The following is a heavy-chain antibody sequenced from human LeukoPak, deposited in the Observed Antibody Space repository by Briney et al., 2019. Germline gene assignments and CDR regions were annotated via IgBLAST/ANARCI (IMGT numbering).Heavy chain of an antibody. CDR3: ARVRAERDAFDI. CDR2: ISYDGSNK. D-gene: IGHD1-1*01. Sequence: PGGSLRLSCAASGFTLSRYGMHWVRQAPGKGLEWVAVISYDGSNKYYADSVKGRFTISRDNAKNSLYLQMNSLRAEDTAVYYCARVRAERDAFDIWGQGTMVTVSS. V-gene: IGHV3-30*12. CDR1: GFTLSRYG. J-gene: IGHJ3*02.